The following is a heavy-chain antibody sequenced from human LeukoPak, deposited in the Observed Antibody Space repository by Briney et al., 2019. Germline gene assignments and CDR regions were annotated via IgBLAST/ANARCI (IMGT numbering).Heavy chain of an antibody. CDR2: ISSNGGST. J-gene: IGHJ4*02. D-gene: IGHD2-2*02. V-gene: IGHV3-64*01. Sequence: GGSLRLSCAASGFTFSSYAMHWVRQAPGKGLEYVSAISSNGGSTYYANSVKGRFTVSRDNSKNTLYLQMGSLRAEDMAVYYCARWAGSTSCYTGWGQGTLVTVSS. CDR3: ARWAGSTSCYTG. CDR1: GFTFSSYA.